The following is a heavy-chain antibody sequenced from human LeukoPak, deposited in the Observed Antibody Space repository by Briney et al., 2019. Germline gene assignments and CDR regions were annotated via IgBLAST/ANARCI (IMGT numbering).Heavy chain of an antibody. J-gene: IGHJ4*02. Sequence: KTSETLSLTCTVSGYSISSGYYWGWIRQPPGKGPEWIGSIYHSGSTYYNPSLKSRVTISVDTSKNQFSLKLSSVTAADTAVYYCARVYNWNSSGLGAPRDWGRGTQVTVSS. CDR1: GYSISSGYY. CDR3: ARVYNWNSSGLGAPRD. CDR2: IYHSGST. V-gene: IGHV4-38-2*02. D-gene: IGHD1-7*01.